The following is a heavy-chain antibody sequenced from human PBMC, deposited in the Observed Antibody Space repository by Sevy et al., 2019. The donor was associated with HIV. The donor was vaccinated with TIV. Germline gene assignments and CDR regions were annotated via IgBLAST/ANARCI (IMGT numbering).Heavy chain of an antibody. D-gene: IGHD4-17*01. V-gene: IGHV3-73*01. CDR3: SSPGVTSVTGDYFDY. Sequence: GGSLRLSCAVSGFTFSGSTMYWVRQASGKGLEWIGRIRKKANIYATAYYESVKGRFTIARDDSKNMVYLQMDSLKTEDTAVYYCSSPGVTSVTGDYFDYWGQGTLVIVSS. CDR1: GFTFSGST. CDR2: IRKKANIYAT. J-gene: IGHJ4*02.